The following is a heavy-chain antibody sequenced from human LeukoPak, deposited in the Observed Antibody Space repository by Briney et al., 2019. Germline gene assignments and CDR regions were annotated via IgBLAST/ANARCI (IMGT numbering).Heavy chain of an antibody. CDR1: GGTFSSYA. J-gene: IGHJ4*02. V-gene: IGHV1-69*13. Sequence: SVKVSCKASGGTFSSYAISWVRQAPGQGLEWMGGIIPIFGTANYAQKFQGRVTITADESTSTAYMVLSSLRSEDTAVYYCARESGYYYLPFDYWGQGTLVTVSS. CDR3: ARESGYYYLPFDY. D-gene: IGHD3-22*01. CDR2: IIPIFGTA.